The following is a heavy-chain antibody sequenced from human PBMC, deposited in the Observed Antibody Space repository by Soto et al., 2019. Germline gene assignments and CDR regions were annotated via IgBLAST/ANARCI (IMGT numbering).Heavy chain of an antibody. CDR3: AIPGAGDFDY. D-gene: IGHD6-13*01. Sequence: ASETLSLTCAVSGASISNTDWWTWVRQPPGKGLEWIGEIYHSGTTNCDPSLKSRVTISLDKSKSQFSLKLTSVTAADTAVYYCAIPGAGDFDYWGQGTLVTVSS. J-gene: IGHJ4*02. CDR1: GASISNTDW. V-gene: IGHV4-4*02. CDR2: IYHSGTT.